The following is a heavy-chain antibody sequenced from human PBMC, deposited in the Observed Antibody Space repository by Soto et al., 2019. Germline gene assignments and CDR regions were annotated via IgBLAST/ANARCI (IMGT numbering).Heavy chain of an antibody. CDR3: ATVHNNSRSFDY. Sequence: GGSLRLSCAASGFTFNIYAMAWVRQAPGKGLEWVSTTGATGRTTYYADSVKGRFTVSRDNSKNTLDLQMSNLRAEDTAVYYCATVHNNSRSFDYWGQGTLVTVSS. J-gene: IGHJ4*02. CDR1: GFTFNIYA. V-gene: IGHV3-23*01. CDR2: TGATGRTT. D-gene: IGHD1-1*01.